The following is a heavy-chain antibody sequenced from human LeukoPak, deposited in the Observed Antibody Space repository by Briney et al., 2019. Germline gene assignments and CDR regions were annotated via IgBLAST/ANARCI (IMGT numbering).Heavy chain of an antibody. Sequence: ASVKVSCKASEYTFTGYYMHWVRQAPGQGLEWMGRIDPNTGGTNYAQKIQGRVTMTRDTSISTAYIELNRLRSDDTALYYCARAGYSSGWWDFDFWGQGTLVTVSS. J-gene: IGHJ4*02. CDR2: IDPNTGGT. V-gene: IGHV1-2*06. CDR1: EYTFTGYY. CDR3: ARAGYSSGWWDFDF. D-gene: IGHD6-13*01.